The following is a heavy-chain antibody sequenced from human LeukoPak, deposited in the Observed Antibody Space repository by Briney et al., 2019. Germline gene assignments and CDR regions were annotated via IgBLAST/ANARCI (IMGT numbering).Heavy chain of an antibody. CDR1: GFIFSNYA. CDR2: ISHDGGST. J-gene: IGHJ3*02. Sequence: SGGSLRLSCAASGFIFSNYAMHWVRQAPGRGLEYVSAISHDGGSTYYANSAKDRFTISRDNSKSTLYLQMGSLRADDMAVYYCARAGDSRAYSFNAFDIWGPGTRVTVSS. CDR3: ARAGDSRAYSFNAFDI. V-gene: IGHV3-64*01. D-gene: IGHD3-22*01.